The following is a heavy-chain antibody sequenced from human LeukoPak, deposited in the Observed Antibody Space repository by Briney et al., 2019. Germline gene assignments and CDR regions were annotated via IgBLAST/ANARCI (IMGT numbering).Heavy chain of an antibody. J-gene: IGHJ4*02. CDR3: ARGSFTGFDLYFDS. V-gene: IGHV3-48*03. CDR2: MGKDGRTI. CDR1: GFRFSSQE. D-gene: IGHD5-12*01. Sequence: GGSLRLSCAASGFRFSSQEMAWVRQAPGKGLEWVSYMGKDGRTIYYADSVKGRFTISRDNTRNSLFLHLNSLRADDTAFYYCARGSFTGFDLYFDSWGQGTLVTVSS.